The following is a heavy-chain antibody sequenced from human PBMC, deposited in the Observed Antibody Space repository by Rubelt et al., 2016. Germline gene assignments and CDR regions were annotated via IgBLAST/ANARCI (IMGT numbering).Heavy chain of an antibody. CDR2: IWYDGSNN. V-gene: IGHV3-33*08. D-gene: IGHD1-26*01. CDR1: GFTFSSYG. Sequence: VQLVESGGGVIQPGGSLRLSCAASGFTFSSYGMHWVRQAPGKGLEWVAVIWYDGSNNYYEDSVKGRFTISRDNYKKTLYLTRDSRRAEDTAVYYCATERGGSDLDWYFDLWGRGTLVTASS. CDR3: ATERGGSDLDWYFDL. J-gene: IGHJ2*01.